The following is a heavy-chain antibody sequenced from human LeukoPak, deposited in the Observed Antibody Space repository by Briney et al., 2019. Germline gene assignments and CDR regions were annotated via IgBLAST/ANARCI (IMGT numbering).Heavy chain of an antibody. J-gene: IGHJ4*02. CDR1: GFTFSSYW. V-gene: IGHV3-7*01. D-gene: IGHD3-22*01. CDR2: IKQDGSEK. CDR3: ARTRYYYDSSGYFDY. Sequence: PGGSLRLSCAASGFTFSSYWMSWVRQAPGKGLEWVANIKQDGSEKYYVDSVKGRFTISRDNAKNSLYPQMNSLRAEDTAVYYCARTRYYYDSSGYFDYWGQGTLVTVSS.